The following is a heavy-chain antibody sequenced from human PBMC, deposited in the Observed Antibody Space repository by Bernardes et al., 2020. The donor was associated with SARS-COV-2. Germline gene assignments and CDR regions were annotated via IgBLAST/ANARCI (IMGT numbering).Heavy chain of an antibody. D-gene: IGHD6-13*01. CDR2: ISGPGRT. CDR1: GFTFSNYA. V-gene: IGHV3-23*01. Sequence: SLSLSCAASGFTFSNYAMSWVRQAPGKGLEWVSDISGPGRTYYADSVRGRFTISRDNSKNTLYLEMNSLRVEDTAVYYCAKELAYGSSWRDYSYYFGMDVWGQGTTVTVSS. J-gene: IGHJ6*01. CDR3: AKELAYGSSWRDYSYYFGMDV.